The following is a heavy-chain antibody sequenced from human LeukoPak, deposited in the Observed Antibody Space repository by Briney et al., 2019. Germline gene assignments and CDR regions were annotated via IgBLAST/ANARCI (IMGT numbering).Heavy chain of an antibody. CDR2: FDPEDGET. J-gene: IGHJ3*02. D-gene: IGHD3-22*01. CDR1: GYTLTELS. V-gene: IGHV1-24*01. Sequence: ASVRVSCKVSGYTLTELSMHWVREAPGKGLEWMGGFDPEDGETIYAQKFQGRVTMTRDTSTSTVYMELSSLRSEDTAVYYCARDLSFAYYYDSSGYSYAFDIWGQGTMVTVSS. CDR3: ARDLSFAYYYDSSGYSYAFDI.